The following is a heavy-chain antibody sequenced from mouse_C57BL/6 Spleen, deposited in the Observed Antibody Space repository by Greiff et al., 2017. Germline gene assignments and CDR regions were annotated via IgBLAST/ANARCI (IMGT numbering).Heavy chain of an antibody. J-gene: IGHJ4*01. CDR1: GFNIKDDY. D-gene: IGHD2-4*01. Sequence: VQLKQSGAELVRPGASVKLSCTASGFNIKDDYIHWVKQRPEQGLEWIGWIDPENGDTEYASKFQGKATIPADTSSNTAYLQLSSLTSEDTAVYYCTNGGITTRAMDYWGQGTSVTVSS. CDR2: IDPENGDT. CDR3: TNGGITTRAMDY. V-gene: IGHV14-4*01.